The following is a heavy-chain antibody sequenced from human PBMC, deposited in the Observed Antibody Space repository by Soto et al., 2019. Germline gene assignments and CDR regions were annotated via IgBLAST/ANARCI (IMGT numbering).Heavy chain of an antibody. V-gene: IGHV3-23*01. D-gene: IGHD3-3*01. CDR2: ISGSGGST. CDR1: GFTFSSYA. J-gene: IGHJ3*02. Sequence: EVQLLESGGGLVQPGGSLRLSCAASGFTFSSYAMSWVRQAPGKGLEWVSAISGSGGSTYYADSVKGRFTISRDNSKNTLYLQRNSLRAEDTDVYYCAKEPMYYDFWSGYYTGPQDAFDIWGQGTMVTVSS. CDR3: AKEPMYYDFWSGYYTGPQDAFDI.